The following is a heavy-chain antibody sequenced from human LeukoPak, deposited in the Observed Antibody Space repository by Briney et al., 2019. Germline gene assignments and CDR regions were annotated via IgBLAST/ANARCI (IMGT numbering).Heavy chain of an antibody. CDR2: IHTSGTT. J-gene: IGHJ4*02. D-gene: IGHD3/OR15-3a*01. CDR1: GGSITGDSYY. V-gene: IGHV4-61*02. Sequence: PSETLSLTCTVSGGSITGDSYYWTWIRQPAGKGLEWIGRIHTSGTTDYKPSLKSRVTISLDTSKTQFSLKLSSVTAADTAVYYCARHDFRTGYLYYFDFWGQGTLVTVSS. CDR3: ARHDFRTGYLYYFDF.